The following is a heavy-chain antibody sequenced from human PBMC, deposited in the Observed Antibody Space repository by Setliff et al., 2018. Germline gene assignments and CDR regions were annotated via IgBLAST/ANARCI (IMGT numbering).Heavy chain of an antibody. CDR3: ARGYYDSYARYYVVGDY. CDR1: GYTFTSYG. D-gene: IGHD3-22*01. J-gene: IGHJ4*02. CDR2: ISAYNGNT. V-gene: IGHV1-18*01. Sequence: ASVKVSCKASGYTFTSYGISWVQQAPGQGLEWMGWISAYNGNTNYAQKLQGRVTMTTDTSTSTAYMELRSLRSDDTAVYYCARGYYDSYARYYVVGDYWGQGTPVTVSS.